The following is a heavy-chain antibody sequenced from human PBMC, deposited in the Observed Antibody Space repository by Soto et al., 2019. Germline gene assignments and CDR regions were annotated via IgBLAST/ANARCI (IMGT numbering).Heavy chain of an antibody. Sequence: GGSLRLSCAASGFTFTSYTMNWVRQAPGKGLEWVSSISSSSDYIYYADSMKGRVTISRDNAKNSLFLDMNSLTGEDTAVYYCARARVYATGPLDFWGQGTLVTVPS. J-gene: IGHJ4*02. CDR2: ISSSSDYI. V-gene: IGHV3-21*06. CDR3: ARARVYATGPLDF. D-gene: IGHD6-13*01. CDR1: GFTFTSYT.